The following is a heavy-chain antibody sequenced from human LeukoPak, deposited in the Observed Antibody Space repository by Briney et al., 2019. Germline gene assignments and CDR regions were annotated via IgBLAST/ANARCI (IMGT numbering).Heavy chain of an antibody. V-gene: IGHV3-66*01. CDR1: GFTVSSKY. CDR3: AVGDNILTGYYMDY. D-gene: IGHD3-9*01. Sequence: GGSLRLSCAASGFTVSSKYMSWVRQAPGKGLEWVSVIYSGGSTYYADSVKGRFTISRDNSKNTLYLQMNSLRAEDTAVYYCAVGDNILTGYYMDYWGQGTLVTVSS. CDR2: IYSGGST. J-gene: IGHJ4*02.